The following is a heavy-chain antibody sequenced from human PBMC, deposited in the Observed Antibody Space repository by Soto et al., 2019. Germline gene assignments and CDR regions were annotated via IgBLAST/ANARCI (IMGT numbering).Heavy chain of an antibody. D-gene: IGHD1-1*01. J-gene: IGHJ6*03. CDR3: ARGLESKNYYYMDV. V-gene: IGHV3-13*01. Sequence: GGSLRLSCAASGFTFSSYDMHWVRQATGKGLEWVSAIGTAGDTYYPGSVKGRFTISRENAKNSLYLQMNSLRAGDTAVYYCARGLESKNYYYMDVWGKGTTVTVSS. CDR1: GFTFSSYD. CDR2: IGTAGDT.